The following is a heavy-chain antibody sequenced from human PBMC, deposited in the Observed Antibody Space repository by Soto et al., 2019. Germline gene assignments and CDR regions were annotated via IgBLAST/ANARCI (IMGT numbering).Heavy chain of an antibody. D-gene: IGHD5-12*01. Sequence: SVKVSCKASGGTFSSYTMSWVRQAPGQGLEWMGRIIPILGIANYAQKFQGRVTITADKSTSTAYMELSSLRSEDTAVYYCARLQRRDGYNFDYWGQGTLVTVSS. CDR3: ARLQRRDGYNFDY. V-gene: IGHV1-69*02. CDR1: GGTFSSYT. CDR2: IIPILGIA. J-gene: IGHJ4*02.